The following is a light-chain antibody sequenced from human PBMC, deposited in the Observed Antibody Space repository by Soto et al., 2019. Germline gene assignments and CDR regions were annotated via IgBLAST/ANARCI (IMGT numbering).Light chain of an antibody. CDR3: QQSYSSPYT. V-gene: IGKV1-39*01. CDR2: TAS. Sequence: DIQTTQSPSSLSASVGDGVTITCRASQSISRDLNWYQQKPGKAPKLLLHTASSLQSGVPSRFSGSGSGTDFTLTISSLHPEDFATYYCQQSYSSPYTFGQGTKLEIK. J-gene: IGKJ2*01. CDR1: QSISRD.